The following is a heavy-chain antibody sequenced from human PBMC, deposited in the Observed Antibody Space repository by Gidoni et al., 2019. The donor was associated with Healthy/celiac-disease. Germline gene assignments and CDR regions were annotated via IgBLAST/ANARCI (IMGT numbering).Heavy chain of an antibody. J-gene: IGHJ4*02. CDR1: GSTFTRYY. CDR3: ARQGGRYTMVKTPDY. D-gene: IGHD5-18*01. Sequence: QVQLVQSGAEVKKPGASVKVSCKASGSTFTRYYMHWVRQAPGQGLEWMGIINPSGGSTSYAQKFQGRVTMTRDTSTSTVYMELSSLRSEDTAVYYCARQGGRYTMVKTPDYWGQGTLVTVSS. CDR2: INPSGGST. V-gene: IGHV1-46*01.